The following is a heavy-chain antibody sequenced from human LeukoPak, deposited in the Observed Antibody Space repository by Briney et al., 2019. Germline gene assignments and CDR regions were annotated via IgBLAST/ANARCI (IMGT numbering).Heavy chain of an antibody. CDR1: GGTFSSYA. J-gene: IGHJ5*02. D-gene: IGHD6-6*01. Sequence: SVKVSCKASGGTFSSYAISWVRQAPGQGLEWMGRIIPILGIANYAQKFQGRVTITADKSTSTAYMELSSLRSEDTAVYYCATLVSSYPGWFDPWGQGTLVTVSS. V-gene: IGHV1-69*04. CDR3: ATLVSSYPGWFDP. CDR2: IIPILGIA.